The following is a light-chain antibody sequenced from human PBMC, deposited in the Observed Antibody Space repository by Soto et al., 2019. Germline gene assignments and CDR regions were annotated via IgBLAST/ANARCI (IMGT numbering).Light chain of an antibody. V-gene: IGLV2-14*01. CDR3: SSYTTSSTHWV. CDR1: SSDVGGYNY. Sequence: QSALTQPASVSGSPGQSLPISCTGTSSDVGGYNYVSWYQQHPGKAPKLMIYEVSNRPSGVSNRFSGSKSGNTASLTISGLQAEDEADYYCSSYTTSSTHWVFGGGTKLTVL. J-gene: IGLJ3*02. CDR2: EVS.